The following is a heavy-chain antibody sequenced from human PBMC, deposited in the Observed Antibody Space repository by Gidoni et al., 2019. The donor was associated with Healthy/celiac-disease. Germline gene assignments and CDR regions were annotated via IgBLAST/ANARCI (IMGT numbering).Heavy chain of an antibody. CDR3: ARDREYQLLLDYYGMDV. CDR1: GFTFSSYS. V-gene: IGHV3-21*01. J-gene: IGHJ6*02. Sequence: EVQLVESGGGLVKPGGSLRLSCAASGFTFSSYSMNWVRQAPGKGLEWVSSISSSSSYIYYADSVKGRFTISRDNAKNSLYLQMNSLRAEDTAVYYCARDREYQLLLDYYGMDVWGQGTTVTVSS. D-gene: IGHD2-2*01. CDR2: ISSSSSYI.